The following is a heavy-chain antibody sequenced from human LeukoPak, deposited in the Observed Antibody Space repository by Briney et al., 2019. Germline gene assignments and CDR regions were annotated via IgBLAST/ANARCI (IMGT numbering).Heavy chain of an antibody. CDR3: TRASSVWGSYRPSAHMDV. Sequence: SVKVSCKASGGTFSSYAISWVRQAPGQGLEWMGGIIPIFGTANYAQKFQGRVTITADESTSTAYMELSSLRSEDTAVYYCTRASSVWGSYRPSAHMDVWGKGTTVTVSS. J-gene: IGHJ6*03. V-gene: IGHV1-69*01. D-gene: IGHD3-16*02. CDR2: IIPIFGTA. CDR1: GGTFSSYA.